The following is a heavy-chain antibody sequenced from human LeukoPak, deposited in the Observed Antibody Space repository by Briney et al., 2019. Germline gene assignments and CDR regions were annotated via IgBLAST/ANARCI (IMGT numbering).Heavy chain of an antibody. D-gene: IGHD3-16*01. CDR2: ISYDGSNK. V-gene: IGHV3-30-3*01. CDR1: GFTFSSYA. J-gene: IGHJ4*02. CDR3: ARAGGSTVSHSDY. Sequence: GGSLRLSCAASGFTFSSYAMHWVRQAPGKGLEWVAIISYDGSNKYYADSVKGRFTISRDKSKNSLYLQMNSLRAEDTAVYYCARAGGSTVSHSDYWGQGTLVTVSS.